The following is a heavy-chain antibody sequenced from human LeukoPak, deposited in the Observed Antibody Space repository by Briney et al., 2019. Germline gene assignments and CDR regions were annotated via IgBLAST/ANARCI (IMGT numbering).Heavy chain of an antibody. CDR2: INHSGST. J-gene: IGHJ4*02. CDR3: TTDRNFWSGYFHDWYDY. Sequence: SETLSLTCAVYGGSFSGYYWSWIRQPPGKGLEWIGEINHSGSTNYNPSLKSRVTISVDTSKNQFSLKVRSVTAEDTAVYYCTTDRNFWSGYFHDWYDYWGQGTLVTVSS. V-gene: IGHV4-34*01. CDR1: GGSFSGYY. D-gene: IGHD3-3*01.